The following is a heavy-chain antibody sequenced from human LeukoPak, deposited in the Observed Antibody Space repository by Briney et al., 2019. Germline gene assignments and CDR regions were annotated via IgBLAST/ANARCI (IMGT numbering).Heavy chain of an antibody. Sequence: SVKVSCKASGGTFSSYAISWVRQAPGEGLEWMGGIIPIFGTANYAQKFQGRVTITADESTSTAYMELSSLRSEDTAMYYCAVHVCSGGSCYSEDYGMDVWGKGTTVTVSS. J-gene: IGHJ6*04. CDR2: IIPIFGTA. CDR3: AVHVCSGGSCYSEDYGMDV. D-gene: IGHD2-15*01. CDR1: GGTFSSYA. V-gene: IGHV1-69*13.